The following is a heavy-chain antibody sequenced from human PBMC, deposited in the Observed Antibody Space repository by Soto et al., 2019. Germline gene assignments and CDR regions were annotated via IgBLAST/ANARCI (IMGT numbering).Heavy chain of an antibody. V-gene: IGHV1-8*01. Sequence: ASVKDSCKASGYTFTRYAINWVRQATGQGLEWMGWMNPNSGNTGYAQKFQGRVTMTRNTSISTAYMELSSLRSEDTAVYDCARTGYSSSWFDFDDWGQGTLVTVSS. D-gene: IGHD6-13*01. CDR3: ARTGYSSSWFDFDD. CDR2: MNPNSGNT. J-gene: IGHJ4*02. CDR1: GYTFTRYA.